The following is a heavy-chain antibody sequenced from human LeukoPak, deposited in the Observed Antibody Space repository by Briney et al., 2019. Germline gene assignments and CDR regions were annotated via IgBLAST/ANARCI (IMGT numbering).Heavy chain of an antibody. V-gene: IGHV4-31*03. CDR3: ARGRDGYNYVLHYFDY. J-gene: IGHJ4*02. CDR1: GGSVSSGSYY. Sequence: SETLSLTCTVSGGSVSSGSYYWSWIRQHPEKGLEWIGYIYYSGSTYYNPSLKSRVTISVDTSKNQFSLKLSSVTAADTAVYYCARGRDGYNYVLHYFDYWGQGTLVTVSS. D-gene: IGHD5-24*01. CDR2: IYYSGST.